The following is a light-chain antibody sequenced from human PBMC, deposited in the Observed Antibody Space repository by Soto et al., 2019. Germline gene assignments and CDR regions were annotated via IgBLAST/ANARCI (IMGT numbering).Light chain of an antibody. CDR2: GAS. J-gene: IGKJ5*01. V-gene: IGKV3-20*01. Sequence: EIVVTHSPGTLAFSPGERATLSFRASQTVRSRYLARYHQTPRQAPRLLIYGASSRATGIPDRFSGSGSGTDFTLPISSLEPEDFAVYYCQHYGSSPPITFGQGTRLEI. CDR1: QTVRSRY. CDR3: QHYGSSPPIT.